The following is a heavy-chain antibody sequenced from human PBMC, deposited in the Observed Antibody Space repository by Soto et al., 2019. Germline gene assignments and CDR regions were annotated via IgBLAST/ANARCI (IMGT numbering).Heavy chain of an antibody. CDR3: ASDLQIGINHHFHX. CDR1: GFTFGTYG. V-gene: IGHV3-33*01. Sequence: PGGSLRLSCVASGFTFGTYGMHWVRQTPGRGLEWVAFICYDGSNAVFAYFVKVRITYSRDNSKKTMSLQMDSLRGDDTAVYYCASDLQIGINHHFHXWGQGTLVTVSX. J-gene: IGHJ5*02. D-gene: IGHD3-3*02. CDR2: ICYDGSNA.